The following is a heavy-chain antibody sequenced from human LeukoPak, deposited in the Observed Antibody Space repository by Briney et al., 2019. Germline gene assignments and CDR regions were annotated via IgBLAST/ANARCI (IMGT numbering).Heavy chain of an antibody. CDR2: IKSKTDGGTT. V-gene: IGHV3-15*07. CDR1: GFTFSNAW. CDR3: TTDPDIVVVPAANCFDY. D-gene: IGHD2-2*01. J-gene: IGHJ4*02. Sequence: GGSLRLSCAPSGFTFSNAWMNWVRQAPGKGLEWVGRIKSKTDGGTTDYAAPVKGRFTISRDDSKNTLYLQMNSLKTEDTAVYYCTTDPDIVVVPAANCFDYWGQGTLVTVSS.